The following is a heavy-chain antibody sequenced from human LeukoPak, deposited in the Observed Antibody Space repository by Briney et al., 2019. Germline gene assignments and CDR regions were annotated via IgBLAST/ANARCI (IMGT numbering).Heavy chain of an antibody. D-gene: IGHD2-15*01. Sequence: SQTLSLTCTVSGGSISSGGYYWSWIRQHPGKGLEWIGYIYYSGSTYYNPSLKSRVTISVDTSKNQFSLKLSSVTAADTAVYYCARARRLGYCSGGSCYPENYYYYGMDVWGQGTTVTVSS. CDR3: ARARRLGYCSGGSCYPENYYYYGMDV. CDR2: IYYSGST. J-gene: IGHJ6*02. CDR1: GGSISSGGYY. V-gene: IGHV4-31*03.